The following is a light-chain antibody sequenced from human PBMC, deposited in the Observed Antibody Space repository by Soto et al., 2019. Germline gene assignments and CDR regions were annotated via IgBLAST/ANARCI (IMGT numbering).Light chain of an antibody. CDR3: QKHDNWPLT. Sequence: EIVMTQSPATLSVAPGERATLSCRASQSISNNLAWYQQKPGQAPRLLIFGASTRATGIPARFSGSGSGTDFPLTISSLQSEDFAVYYCQKHDNWPLTFGGGTKVEIK. CDR2: GAS. CDR1: QSISNN. V-gene: IGKV3-15*01. J-gene: IGKJ4*01.